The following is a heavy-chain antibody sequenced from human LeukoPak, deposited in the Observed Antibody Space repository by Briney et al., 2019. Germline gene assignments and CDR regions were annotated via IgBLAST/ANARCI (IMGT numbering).Heavy chain of an antibody. D-gene: IGHD3-10*01. V-gene: IGHV3-23*01. CDR3: ARDRVMDV. CDR2: ISGSGGST. CDR1: GFTFSSYA. Sequence: PGGSLRLSCVASGFTFSSYAMSWVRQAPGKGLEWVSGISGSGGSTYYADSVKGRFTISRDNAKNSLYLQMNSLRAEDTAVYYCARDRVMDVWGQGTTVTVSS. J-gene: IGHJ6*02.